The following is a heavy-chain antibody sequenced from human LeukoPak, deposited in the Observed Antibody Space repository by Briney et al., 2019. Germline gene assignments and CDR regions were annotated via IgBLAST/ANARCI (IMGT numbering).Heavy chain of an antibody. CDR1: GFTFSSYT. Sequence: GSLILSCAASGFTFSSYTMHWVRQAPGKGLEYVSAISNNGGTTYYANSVKGRFTISRDNSKNTLYLQMGSLRVEDMAVYYCARVASSGTYGDYWGQGTLVTVSS. V-gene: IGHV3-64*01. D-gene: IGHD1-26*01. CDR3: ARVASSGTYGDY. J-gene: IGHJ4*02. CDR2: ISNNGGTT.